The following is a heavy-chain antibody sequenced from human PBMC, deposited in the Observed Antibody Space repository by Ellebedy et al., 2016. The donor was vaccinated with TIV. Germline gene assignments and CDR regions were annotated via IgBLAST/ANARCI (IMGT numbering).Heavy chain of an antibody. CDR2: LNHSGIT. V-gene: IGHV4-34*01. D-gene: IGHD3-16*01. J-gene: IGHJ2*01. Sequence: MPGGSLRLSCAVYGGSFNDYYWTWIRQPPGKGLEWIGELNHSGITNYNPSLKSRVTIAVDTSKSWFSLKLSSVTAADTAVYYCTKALGDTRYFDLWGRGTLVTVSS. CDR1: GGSFNDYY. CDR3: TKALGDTRYFDL.